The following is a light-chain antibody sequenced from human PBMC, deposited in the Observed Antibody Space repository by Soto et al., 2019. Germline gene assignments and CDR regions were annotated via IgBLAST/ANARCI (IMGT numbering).Light chain of an antibody. V-gene: IGKV3-11*01. CDR2: DAS. CDR3: QVRSNWPTWT. CDR1: QSVSNF. Sequence: EIVLTQSPATLSLSPGDRSTLSCRASQSVSNFLAWYQQEPGQAPRLXXYDASNRATGIPARFSGGGSGTDFTLTISSLEPEDFAVYYCQVRSNWPTWTFGQGTKVDIK. J-gene: IGKJ1*01.